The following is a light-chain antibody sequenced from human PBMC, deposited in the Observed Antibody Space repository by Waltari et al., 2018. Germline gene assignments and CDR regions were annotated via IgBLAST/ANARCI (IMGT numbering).Light chain of an antibody. Sequence: QSALTQPASVSGSLGQSITISCTGTSRDVGGYTSVSWYQQHPGKAPRLMIYDVNKRPSGVSNRFSGSKSGNTASLTISGLQAEDEADYHCCSFASSNSYVFGTGTMVTVL. CDR3: CSFASSNSYV. CDR1: SRDVGGYTS. CDR2: DVN. V-gene: IGLV2-14*01. J-gene: IGLJ1*01.